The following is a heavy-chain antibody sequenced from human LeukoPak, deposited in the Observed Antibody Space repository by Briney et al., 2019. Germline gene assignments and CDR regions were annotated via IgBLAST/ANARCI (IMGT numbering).Heavy chain of an antibody. D-gene: IGHD3-3*01. CDR2: IIPIFGTA. CDR3: ARVTYYDFWSGYYTSYYYGMDV. J-gene: IGHJ6*02. Sequence: VASVKVSCKASGGTFSSYAISWVRQAPGQGLEWMGGIIPIFGTANYAQKFQGRVTITADESTSTAYMELSSLRSEDTAVYYCARVTYYDFWSGYYTSYYYGMDVWGQGTTVTVSS. V-gene: IGHV1-69*13. CDR1: GGTFSSYA.